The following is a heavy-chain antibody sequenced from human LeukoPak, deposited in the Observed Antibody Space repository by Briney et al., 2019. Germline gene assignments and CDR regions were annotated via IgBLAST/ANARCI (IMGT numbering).Heavy chain of an antibody. CDR1: GGSISSGGYS. D-gene: IGHD6-19*01. V-gene: IGHV4-30-2*01. CDR2: IYHSGST. CDR3: ARGPAPYTSGWYFWFDP. J-gene: IGHJ5*02. Sequence: PSQTLSLTCAVSGGSISSGGYSWSWIRQPPGKGLEWIVYIYHSGSTYYNPSLKSRVTISVDRSKNQFSLKLSSVTAADTAVYYCARGPAPYTSGWYFWFDPWGQGALVTVSS.